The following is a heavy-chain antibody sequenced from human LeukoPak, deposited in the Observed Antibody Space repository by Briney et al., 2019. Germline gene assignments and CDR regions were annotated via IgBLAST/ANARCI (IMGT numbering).Heavy chain of an antibody. Sequence: SETLSLTCTVSGGSISSSSYYWGWIRQPPGKGLEWIGSIYYSGSTYYKPSLRSRVTISVGTSKSQFSLKLSSVTAADTAVYYCARHQGGDGYNYYYYYMDVWGKGTTVTVSS. CDR2: IYYSGST. J-gene: IGHJ6*03. CDR3: ARHQGGDGYNYYYYYMDV. D-gene: IGHD5-24*01. CDR1: GGSISSSSYY. V-gene: IGHV4-39*01.